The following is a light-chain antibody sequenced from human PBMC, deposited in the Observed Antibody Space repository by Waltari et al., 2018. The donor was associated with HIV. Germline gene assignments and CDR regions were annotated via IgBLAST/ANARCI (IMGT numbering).Light chain of an antibody. CDR3: SSYTNSDILL. J-gene: IGLJ2*01. CDR2: GVN. CDR1: NTDIGLYNL. V-gene: IGLV2-14*01. Sequence: QSALTQPASVSGSPGQSITISCTGANTDIGLYNLVSWYRHHPDKAPQLVMYGVNTRPSGVSDRFSGSKSGNTASLTISSLQAEDEADYYCSSYTNSDILLFGGGTKLTVL.